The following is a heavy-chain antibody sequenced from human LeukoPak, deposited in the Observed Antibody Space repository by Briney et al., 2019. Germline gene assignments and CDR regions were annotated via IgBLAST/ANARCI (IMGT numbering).Heavy chain of an antibody. J-gene: IGHJ4*02. CDR1: GFTFSSYS. Sequence: SGGSLRLSCAASGFTFSSYSMNWVRQAPGKGLEWVSYISSSSSTIYYADSVKGRFTISRDNAKNSLYLQMNSLRAEDTAVYYCARVSIRRTPVDWGQGTLVTVSS. D-gene: IGHD2-2*02. CDR2: ISSSSSTI. CDR3: ARVSIRRTPVD. V-gene: IGHV3-48*01.